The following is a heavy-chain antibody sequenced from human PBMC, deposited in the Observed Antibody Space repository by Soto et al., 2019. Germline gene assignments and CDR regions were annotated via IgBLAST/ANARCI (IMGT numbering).Heavy chain of an antibody. CDR3: VRYEYWNSLYGVDV. D-gene: IGHD3-3*01. V-gene: IGHV4-34*02. J-gene: IGHJ6*02. Sequence: QVHLQQRGAGLLKPSETLSLNCVVSGESFSGYYWSWIRQTPGMGLEWIGEVDHRGSTTYNPSLKNRASISIDSSTNLFALELSSVTAADTALYFCVRYEYWNSLYGVDVWGQGTRVTVSS. CDR2: VDHRGST. CDR1: GESFSGYY.